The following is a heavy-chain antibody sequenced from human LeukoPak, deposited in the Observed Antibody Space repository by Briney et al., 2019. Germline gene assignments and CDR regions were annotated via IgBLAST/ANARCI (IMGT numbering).Heavy chain of an antibody. Sequence: GASVKVSCKASGYTFTGYYMHWVRQAPGQGLEWMGWINPNSGGTNYAQKFQGRVTMTRDTSISTAYMELSRLRSDDTAVYYCARDHLEYYDILTGFDYWGQGTLVTVSS. D-gene: IGHD3-9*01. CDR2: INPNSGGT. CDR3: ARDHLEYYDILTGFDY. CDR1: GYTFTGYY. V-gene: IGHV1-2*02. J-gene: IGHJ4*02.